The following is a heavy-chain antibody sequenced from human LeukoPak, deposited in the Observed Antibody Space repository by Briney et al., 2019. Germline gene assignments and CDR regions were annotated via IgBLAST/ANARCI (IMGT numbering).Heavy chain of an antibody. J-gene: IGHJ4*02. CDR3: ARDGIDY. CDR1: GFTFSSYW. V-gene: IGHV3-7*05. CDR2: IKQDGSEK. Sequence: GGSLRLSCAASGFTFSSYWMAWVRQAPGKGLEWVANIKQDGSEKYYVDSVKGRFTISRDNAKNSVDLQMNSLRAEETAVYYGARDGIDYWGQGTLVTVSS.